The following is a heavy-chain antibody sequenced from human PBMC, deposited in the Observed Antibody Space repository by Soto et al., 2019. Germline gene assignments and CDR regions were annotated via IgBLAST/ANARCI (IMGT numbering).Heavy chain of an antibody. D-gene: IGHD2-2*01. Sequence: QLQLQESGPGLVKPSETLSLTCSVSGDSIGSRSYYWGRIRQPPGKGLEWIGGVWHGGSSHYNPSLESRVSISVDTSKNQVSLRLTSVTAADTAVYYCARHWRSTSREFDPWGQGTLVTVSS. CDR3: ARHWRSTSREFDP. V-gene: IGHV4-39*01. CDR2: VWHGGSS. J-gene: IGHJ5*02. CDR1: GDSIGSRSYY.